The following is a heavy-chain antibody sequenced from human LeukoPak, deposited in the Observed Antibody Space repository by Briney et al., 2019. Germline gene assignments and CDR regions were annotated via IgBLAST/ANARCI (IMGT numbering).Heavy chain of an antibody. Sequence: PSETLSLTCAVSGGSINRDGYSWSWIRQPVGKGREQIGYIYQSGTTHYNPSLKSRATISADRSKNQFSLKLTSVTAADTAVYYCARGLNRNDYGDYGYWGQGTLVTVSS. CDR3: ARGLNRNDYGDYGY. D-gene: IGHD4-17*01. V-gene: IGHV4-30-2*01. CDR1: GGSINRDGYS. J-gene: IGHJ4*02. CDR2: IYQSGTT.